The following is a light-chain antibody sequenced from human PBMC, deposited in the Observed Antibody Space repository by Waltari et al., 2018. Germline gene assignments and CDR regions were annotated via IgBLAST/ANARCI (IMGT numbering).Light chain of an antibody. CDR3: WLAYTGGIVV. V-gene: IGLV7-46*01. J-gene: IGLJ2*01. Sequence: QAVVTQEPSLTVSPGGTVTLTCGSSTGPVTSSNFPYWLQQKPGQAPRTLIYDSYIRQSWTPARFSGSLVGGKAVLTLSGAQAEDEAKYYCWLAYTGGIVVFGGGTELAVL. CDR2: DSY. CDR1: TGPVTSSNF.